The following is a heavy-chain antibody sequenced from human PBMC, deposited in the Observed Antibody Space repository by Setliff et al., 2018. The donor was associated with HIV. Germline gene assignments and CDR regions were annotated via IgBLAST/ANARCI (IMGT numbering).Heavy chain of an antibody. Sequence: GESLKISCKGSGYSFTSSWIGWVRQMPGKGLEWMGIIYPGDSETSYSPSFQGQVTISADKSISTAYLHWGSLKASDSAMYYCARLSHRVYYYGMDVWGQGTTVTVSS. CDR2: IYPGDSET. V-gene: IGHV5-51*01. J-gene: IGHJ6*02. CDR1: GYSFTSSW. D-gene: IGHD2-21*01. CDR3: ARLSHRVYYYGMDV.